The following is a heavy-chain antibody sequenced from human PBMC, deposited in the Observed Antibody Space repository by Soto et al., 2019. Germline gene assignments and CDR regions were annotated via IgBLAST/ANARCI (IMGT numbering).Heavy chain of an antibody. CDR1: GYIFTRYA. V-gene: IGHV1-3*01. D-gene: IGHD3-22*01. CDR3: ARDSNYDSSGYYAY. CDR2: IDAGNGNT. Sequence: ASVKVSCKASGYIFTRYAMHWVRQAPGQRLEWMGWIDAGNGNTKYSPNLQGRVTITRDTSATTAYMELSSLRSEDTAVYYCARDSNYDSSGYYAYWGQGTKVTVS. J-gene: IGHJ4*02.